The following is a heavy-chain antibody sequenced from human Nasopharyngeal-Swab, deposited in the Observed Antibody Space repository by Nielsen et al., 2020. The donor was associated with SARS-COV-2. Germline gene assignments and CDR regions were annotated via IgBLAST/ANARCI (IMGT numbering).Heavy chain of an antibody. D-gene: IGHD2-2*01. V-gene: IGHV3-7*01. CDR1: GFTFSSYW. J-gene: IGHJ4*02. CDR2: IKQDGSEK. CDR3: ARVVPAAFDY. Sequence: GGPLRPSFAAPGFTFSSYWMSWVRQAPGKGLEWVANIKQDGSEKYYVDSVKGRFTISRDNAKNSLYLQMNSLRAEDTAVYYCARVVPAAFDYWGQGTLVTVSS.